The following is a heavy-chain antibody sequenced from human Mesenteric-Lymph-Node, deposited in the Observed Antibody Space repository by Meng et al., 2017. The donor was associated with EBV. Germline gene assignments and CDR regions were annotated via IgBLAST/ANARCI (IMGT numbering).Heavy chain of an antibody. CDR3: ARGYGSGTYHSDY. J-gene: IGHJ4*02. CDR2: IWYDGSKK. CDR1: GFTFDSDG. D-gene: IGHD3-10*01. Sequence: VEVVESGGGVVQPWRSLMLSFAASGFTFDSDGMHWVRQAPGKGLEWVAVIWYDGSKKYYADSVKGRFTISRDNSKNTLDLQMNSLRAEDTAVYYCARGYGSGTYHSDYWGQGALVTVSS. V-gene: IGHV3-33*01.